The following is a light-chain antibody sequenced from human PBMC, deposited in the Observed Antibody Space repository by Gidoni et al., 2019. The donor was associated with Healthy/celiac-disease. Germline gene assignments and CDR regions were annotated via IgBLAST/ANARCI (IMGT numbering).Light chain of an antibody. CDR1: SSNIRSHT. Sequence: SVLSPPPSASATPAHSVTITCSGSSSNIRSHTVNWYQQLPGTAPKLLIYSNNLRPSGVPDRISGTKSGTTAPLAISGGQYEEEADDYCAAWDDSRNGWVFGGGTKLTVL. J-gene: IGLJ3*02. CDR2: SNN. CDR3: AAWDDSRNGWV. V-gene: IGLV1-44*01.